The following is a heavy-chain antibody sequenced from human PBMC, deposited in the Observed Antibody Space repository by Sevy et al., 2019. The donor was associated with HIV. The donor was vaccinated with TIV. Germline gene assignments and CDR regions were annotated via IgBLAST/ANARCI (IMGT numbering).Heavy chain of an antibody. V-gene: IGHV5-51*01. CDR3: ARQYYGSGSYYNCFSDY. D-gene: IGHD3-10*01. J-gene: IGHJ4*02. CDR2: IYPGDFDT. CDR1: GYRFTSYW. Sequence: GESLKISCKGSGYRFTSYWIGWVRQMPGKGLEWMGIIYPGDFDTRYNPSFQGQVTILVDKSINTAYLQWGSLKASDTAMYYCARQYYGSGSYYNCFSDYWGQGTLVTVSS.